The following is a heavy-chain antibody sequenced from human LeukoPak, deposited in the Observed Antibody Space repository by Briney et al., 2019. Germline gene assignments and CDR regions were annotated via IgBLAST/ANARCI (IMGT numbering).Heavy chain of an antibody. Sequence: GGSLRLSCAASGFTFSSYAMSWVRQAPGKGLEWVSTITGSGGSTYYADSVKGRFTISRDNSQNTLYLQVNSLRAEDTAIYYCAKQSTGTAGYYFMDAWGKGTTVTVSS. D-gene: IGHD1-1*01. V-gene: IGHV3-23*01. CDR3: AKQSTGTAGYYFMDA. CDR1: GFTFSSYA. CDR2: ITGSGGST. J-gene: IGHJ6*03.